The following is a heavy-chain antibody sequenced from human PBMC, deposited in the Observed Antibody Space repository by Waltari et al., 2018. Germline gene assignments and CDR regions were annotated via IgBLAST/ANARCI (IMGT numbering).Heavy chain of an antibody. J-gene: IGHJ4*02. CDR2: IKQDGSEK. CDR1: GFTFSSYW. Sequence: EVQLVESGGGLVQPGGSLRLSCAASGFTFSSYWMSWVRQAPGNGLEWVANIKQDGSEKYYVDSVKGRFTISRDNAKNSLYLQMNSLRAEDTAVYYCARRYDFWSGYYRYYFDYWGQGTLVTVSS. D-gene: IGHD3-3*01. CDR3: ARRYDFWSGYYRYYFDY. V-gene: IGHV3-7*01.